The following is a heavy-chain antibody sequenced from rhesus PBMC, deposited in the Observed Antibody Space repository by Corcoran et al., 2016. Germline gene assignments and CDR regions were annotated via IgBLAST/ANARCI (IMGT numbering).Heavy chain of an antibody. V-gene: IGHV1-111*02. CDR1: GHRFTDFY. Sequence: EVQLEQSGAEVQKPGASVKISCKTSGHRFTDFYLHWVRQAPGKGLEWMGRVDPEDGETIHAEKFQDRVTVTADTSTDTGYMELSSLRSEDTAVYYCATGYEDDYGFAAQFDCWGQGVLVTVSS. CDR3: ATGYEDDYGFAAQFDC. J-gene: IGHJ4*01. D-gene: IGHD3-9*01. CDR2: VDPEDGET.